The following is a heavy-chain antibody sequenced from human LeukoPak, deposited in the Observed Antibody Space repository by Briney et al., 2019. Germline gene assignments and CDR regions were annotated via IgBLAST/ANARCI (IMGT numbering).Heavy chain of an antibody. CDR1: GFTFSSYS. CDR3: AKLRGGSGYAAADY. CDR2: IRGGGGSA. J-gene: IGHJ4*02. D-gene: IGHD5-12*01. V-gene: IGHV3-23*01. Sequence: GGSLRLSCAASGFTFSSYSMNWVRQAPGKGLEWVSAIRGGGGSAYYADSVKGRFTVTRDNSKNTLYLQMNSLRTDDTAFYYCAKLRGGSGYAAADYWGQGSLLTVSS.